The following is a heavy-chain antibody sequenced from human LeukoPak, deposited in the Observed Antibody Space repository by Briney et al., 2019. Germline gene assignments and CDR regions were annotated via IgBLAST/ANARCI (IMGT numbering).Heavy chain of an antibody. J-gene: IGHJ6*03. D-gene: IGHD5/OR15-5a*01. CDR3: ASFVYEYYYMDV. Sequence: GGSLRLSCAASGFTFSSYGMHWVRQAPGKGLEWVAVISYDGSNKYYADSVKGRFTISRDNSKNTLYLQMNSLRAEDAAVYYCASFVYEYYYMDVWGKGTTVTVSS. CDR1: GFTFSSYG. V-gene: IGHV3-30*03. CDR2: ISYDGSNK.